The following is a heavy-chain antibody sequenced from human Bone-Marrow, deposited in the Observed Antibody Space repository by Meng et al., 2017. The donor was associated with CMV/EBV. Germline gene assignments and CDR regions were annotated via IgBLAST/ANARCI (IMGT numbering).Heavy chain of an antibody. V-gene: IGHV4-61*01. CDR3: ARFDYALY. D-gene: IGHD4-17*01. CDR1: GVSVNSGSYY. Sequence: GSLRLSCSVSGVSVNSGSYYWNWIRQPPGRGLEWIGYIFYSGSTNYNLSLKGRVTISVDTSKNQFSLKLRSVTAADTAVYYCARFDYALYWGQGTLVTVSS. CDR2: IFYSGST. J-gene: IGHJ4*02.